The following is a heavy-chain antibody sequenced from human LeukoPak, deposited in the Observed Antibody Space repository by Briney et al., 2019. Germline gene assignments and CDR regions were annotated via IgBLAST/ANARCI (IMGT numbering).Heavy chain of an antibody. CDR2: IKQDGSEK. CDR3: ARAPMGPFYFDY. D-gene: IGHD3-16*01. J-gene: IGHJ4*02. Sequence: GGSLRLSCAASAFTFSSYWMSWVRQAPGKGLEWVANIKQDGSEKYYVDSVKGRFTISRDNAKNSLYLQMNSLRAEDTAVYYCARAPMGPFYFDYWGQGTLVTVSS. CDR1: AFTFSSYW. V-gene: IGHV3-7*01.